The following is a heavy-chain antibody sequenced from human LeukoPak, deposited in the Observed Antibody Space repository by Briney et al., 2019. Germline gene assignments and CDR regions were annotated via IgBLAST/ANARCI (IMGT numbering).Heavy chain of an antibody. J-gene: IGHJ4*02. D-gene: IGHD3-22*01. CDR3: ARSYYYDSSGYSFDY. CDR1: GGSISSYY. Sequence: SETLSLTCTVSGGSISSYYWGWIRQPPGKGLEWIGYIYYSGSTNYNPSLKSRVTISVDTSKNQFSLKLSSVTAADTAVYYCARSYYYDSSGYSFDYWGQGTLVTVSS. CDR2: IYYSGST. V-gene: IGHV4-59*01.